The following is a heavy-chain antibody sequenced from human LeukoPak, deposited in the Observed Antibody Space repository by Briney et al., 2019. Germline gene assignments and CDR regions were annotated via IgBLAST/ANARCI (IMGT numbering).Heavy chain of an antibody. V-gene: IGHV1-8*01. D-gene: IGHD2-2*01. CDR3: ARMFVVPAKTDYYYCYMDV. CDR2: MNPNSGNT. CDR1: GYTFTSYD. Sequence: ASVKVSCKASGYTFTSYDINWVRQATGQGLEWMGWMNPNSGNTGYAQKFQGRVTMTRNTSISTAYMELSSLRSEDTAVYYCARMFVVPAKTDYYYCYMDVWGKGTTVTVSS. J-gene: IGHJ6*03.